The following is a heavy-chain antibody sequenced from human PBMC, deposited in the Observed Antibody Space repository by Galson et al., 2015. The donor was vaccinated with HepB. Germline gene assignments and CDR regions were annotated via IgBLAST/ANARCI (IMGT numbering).Heavy chain of an antibody. J-gene: IGHJ3*02. Sequence: SLRLSCAASGFTVSSNYMSWVRQAPGKGLEWVSVIYSGGSTYYADSVKGRFTISRDNSKNTLYLQMNSLRAEDTAVYYCARGGYDSSGYLDAFDIWGQGTMVTVSS. D-gene: IGHD3-22*01. CDR2: IYSGGST. CDR3: ARGGYDSSGYLDAFDI. CDR1: GFTVSSNY. V-gene: IGHV3-53*01.